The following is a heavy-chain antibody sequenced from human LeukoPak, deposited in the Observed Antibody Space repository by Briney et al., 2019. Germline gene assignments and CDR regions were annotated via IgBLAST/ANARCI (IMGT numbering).Heavy chain of an antibody. V-gene: IGHV4-61*01. CDR3: ARDRGFGEFFDY. J-gene: IGHJ4*02. Sequence: SETLSLTCTVSGGSVSSGSYYWSWIRQPPGKGLGWIGYIYYSGSTNYNPSLKSRVTISVDTSKNQFSLKLSSVAAADTAVYYCARDRGFGEFFDYWGQGTLVTVSS. CDR1: GGSVSSGSYY. D-gene: IGHD3-10*01. CDR2: IYYSGST.